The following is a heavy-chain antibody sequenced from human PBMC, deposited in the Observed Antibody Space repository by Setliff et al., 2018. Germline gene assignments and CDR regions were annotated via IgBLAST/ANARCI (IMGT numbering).Heavy chain of an antibody. CDR2: FYYSGTA. V-gene: IGHV4-59*01. J-gene: IGHJ4*02. CDR3: ARGGTFRYFDF. Sequence: SETLSLTCTVSDGSLSTYYWSWIRQPPGKGLEFIGYFYYSGTANYSPSLRSRLTISVDTSTNQFSLKLRSVTAADTAVYYCARGGTFRYFDFWGQGAPVTVSS. CDR1: DGSLSTYY. D-gene: IGHD5-12*01.